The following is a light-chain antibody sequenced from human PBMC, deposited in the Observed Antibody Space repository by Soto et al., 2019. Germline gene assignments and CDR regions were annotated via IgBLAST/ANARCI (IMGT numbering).Light chain of an antibody. CDR2: DAS. CDR1: QDISNY. CDR3: QQYDNLP. J-gene: IGKJ4*01. V-gene: IGKV1-33*01. Sequence: DIQMTQSPSSLSASVGDRVTITCQARQDISNYLNWYPQKPGKAPKLLIYDASKLETGGPSRFSGSGAGTDFTFTISILQPEDIATYYCQQYDNLPFGGGTKVEIK.